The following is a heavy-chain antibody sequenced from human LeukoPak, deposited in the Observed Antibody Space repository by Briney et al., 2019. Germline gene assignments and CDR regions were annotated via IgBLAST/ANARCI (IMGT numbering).Heavy chain of an antibody. CDR1: GGSISSSSYY. V-gene: IGHV4-39*07. CDR3: ARALRGGDYSADY. Sequence: PSETLSLTCTVSGGSISSSSYYWGWIRQPPGKGLEWIGSICYSGSTYYNPSLKSRVTISVDTSKNQFSLKLSSVTAADTAVYYCARALRGGDYSADYWGQGTLVTVSS. J-gene: IGHJ4*02. CDR2: ICYSGST. D-gene: IGHD2-15*01.